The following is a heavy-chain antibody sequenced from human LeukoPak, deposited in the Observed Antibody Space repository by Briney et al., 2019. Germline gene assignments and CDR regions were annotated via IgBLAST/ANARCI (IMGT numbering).Heavy chain of an antibody. Sequence: PSETLSLTCTVSGGSISSSSYYWGWIRQPPGKGLEWIGSIYHSGSTYYNPSLKSRVTISVGTSKNQFSLKLSSVTAADTAVYYCARVPATAKDRSFDYWGQGTLVTVSS. V-gene: IGHV4-39*07. D-gene: IGHD3-16*02. CDR3: ARVPATAKDRSFDY. J-gene: IGHJ4*02. CDR2: IYHSGST. CDR1: GGSISSSSYY.